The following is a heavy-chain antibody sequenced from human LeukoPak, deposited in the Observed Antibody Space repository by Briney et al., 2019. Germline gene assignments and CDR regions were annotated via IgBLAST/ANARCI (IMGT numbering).Heavy chain of an antibody. CDR1: GFTFRNYW. D-gene: IGHD3-9*01. J-gene: IGHJ4*02. CDR2: IKEDGSEK. V-gene: IGHV3-7*01. CDR3: ARDPLRYFDWSVY. Sequence: PGRSLRLSCTASGFTFRNYWMNWVRQAPGKGLEWVANIKEDGSEKRYVDSVKGRFTISRDNAKNSLYLQMNSLRVEDSAVYYCARDPLRYFDWSVYWGQGTLVTVPS.